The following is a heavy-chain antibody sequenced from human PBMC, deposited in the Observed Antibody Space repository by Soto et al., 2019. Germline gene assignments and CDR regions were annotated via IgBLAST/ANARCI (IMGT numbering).Heavy chain of an antibody. V-gene: IGHV4-31*03. J-gene: IGHJ3*02. CDR2: IYYSGST. Sequence: QVQLQESGPGLVKPSQTLSLTCTVSGGSIRSGGYYWSWIRQHPGKGLEWIGYIYYSGSTYYNPSLKSRVTISVDTSKNQFSLKLSSVTAADTAVYYSARVADSSGYYYAYAFDIWGQGTMVTVSS. CDR1: GGSIRSGGYY. CDR3: ARVADSSGYYYAYAFDI. D-gene: IGHD3-22*01.